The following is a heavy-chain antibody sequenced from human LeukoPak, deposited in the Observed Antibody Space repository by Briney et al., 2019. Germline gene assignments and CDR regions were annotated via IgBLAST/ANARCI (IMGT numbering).Heavy chain of an antibody. D-gene: IGHD3-16*01. CDR1: GFTFSSYS. J-gene: IGHJ4*02. CDR3: GRNPTPGEVFDY. V-gene: IGHV3-21*01. CDR2: ISSSSSYI. Sequence: GGSLRLSYAVSGFTFSSYSMNWVRQAPGKGLEWVSSISSSSSYIYYADSVKGRFTISRDNAKNSLYLQMNSLRAEDTAVYYCGRNPTPGEVFDYWGQGTLVTVSS.